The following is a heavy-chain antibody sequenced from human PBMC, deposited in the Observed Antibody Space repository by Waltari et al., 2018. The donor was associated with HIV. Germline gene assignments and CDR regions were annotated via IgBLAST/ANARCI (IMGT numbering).Heavy chain of an antibody. Sequence: QVQLQESGPGLVKPSQTLSLTCTVSGGSISSGGYYWSWLRQHPGKGLEWIGYIYYSGSTYYNPSLKSRVTISVDTSKNQFSLKLSSVTAADTAVYYCARGAYDYVWGTLDYWGQGTLVTVSS. CDR2: IYYSGST. CDR1: GGSISSGGYY. J-gene: IGHJ4*02. CDR3: ARGAYDYVWGTLDY. V-gene: IGHV4-31*03. D-gene: IGHD3-16*01.